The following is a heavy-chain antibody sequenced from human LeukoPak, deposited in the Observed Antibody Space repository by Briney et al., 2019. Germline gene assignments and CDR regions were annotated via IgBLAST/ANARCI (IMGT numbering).Heavy chain of an antibody. CDR1: GAFITNYY. CDR3: ARQDGDYRYYFDY. V-gene: IGHV4-4*07. D-gene: IGHD4-17*01. Sequence: TPSETLSLTCTVSGAFITNYYWSWTRQPAGQGLEWIGRIYTSGSTNYNPSLKSRVTMSLDTSKNQFSLRLSSVTAADTAVYYCARQDGDYRYYFDYWGHGTLVTVSS. CDR2: IYTSGST. J-gene: IGHJ4*01.